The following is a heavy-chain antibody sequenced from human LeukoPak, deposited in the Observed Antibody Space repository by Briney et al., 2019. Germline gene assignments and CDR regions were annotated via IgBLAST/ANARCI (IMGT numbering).Heavy chain of an antibody. CDR3: ARWTGVIDS. Sequence: GGSLKPSCVASGSTFENYWMNWVRKPPGKGPEWVANIKQDGSLEHYMDSVKGRFTISRDNAKNSLILQMDSLRAEDTAVYYCARWTGVIDSWGQGTLVTVSS. V-gene: IGHV3-7*01. CDR1: GSTFENYW. D-gene: IGHD2-21*01. J-gene: IGHJ4*02. CDR2: IKQDGSLE.